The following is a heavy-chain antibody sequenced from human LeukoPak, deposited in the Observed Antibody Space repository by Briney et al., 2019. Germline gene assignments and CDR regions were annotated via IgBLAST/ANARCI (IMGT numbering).Heavy chain of an antibody. CDR3: ASNPVTTYYYYMDV. V-gene: IGHV4-34*01. D-gene: IGHD4-17*01. Sequence: PSETLPLTCAVYGGSFSGYYWSWIRQPPGKGLEWIGEINHSGSTNYNPSLKSRVTISVDTSKNQFSLKLSSVTAADTAVYYCASNPVTTYYYYMDVWGKGTTVTVSS. CDR1: GGSFSGYY. CDR2: INHSGST. J-gene: IGHJ6*03.